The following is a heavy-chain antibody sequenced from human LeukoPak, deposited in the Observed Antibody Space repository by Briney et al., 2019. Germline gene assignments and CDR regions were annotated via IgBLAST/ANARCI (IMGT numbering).Heavy chain of an antibody. CDR2: INSDGSST. D-gene: IGHD3-22*01. CDR3: ARLDSSGPHI. J-gene: IGHJ3*02. Sequence: GGSLRLSCAASGFTFSSYWMHWVRQAPGKGLVWVSRINSDGSSTSYADSVKGRYTISRDNAENSLYLQMNSLRDEDTAVYYCARLDSSGPHIWGQGTMVTVSS. V-gene: IGHV3-74*01. CDR1: GFTFSSYW.